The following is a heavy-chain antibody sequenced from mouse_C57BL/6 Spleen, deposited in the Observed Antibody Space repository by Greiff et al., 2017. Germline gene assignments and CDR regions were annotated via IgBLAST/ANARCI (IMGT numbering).Heavy chain of an antibody. V-gene: IGHV2-5*01. Sequence: QVQLQQSGPGLVQPSQSLSITCTVSGFSLTSYGVHWVRHSPGKGLEWLGVIWRGGSTDYNAAFMSRLSITKDNSKSQVFFKMNSLQADDTAIYYCAKKNYYGSSWYCDVWGTGTTVTGSS. J-gene: IGHJ1*03. D-gene: IGHD1-1*01. CDR3: AKKNYYGSSWYCDV. CDR1: GFSLTSYG. CDR2: IWRGGST.